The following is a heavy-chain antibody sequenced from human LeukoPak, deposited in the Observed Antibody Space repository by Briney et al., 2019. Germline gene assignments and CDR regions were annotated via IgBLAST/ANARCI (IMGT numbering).Heavy chain of an antibody. CDR1: GGSISSYY. J-gene: IGHJ5*02. V-gene: IGHV4-59*12. Sequence: SETLSLTCTVSGGSISSYYWSWIRQPPGKGLEWIGYISYRGSTNYSPSLKSRVTISVDTSKNQFSLKLSSVTAADTAVYYCARLGYCSSTSCYFGRFDPWGQGTLVTVSS. CDR2: ISYRGST. D-gene: IGHD2-2*01. CDR3: ARLGYCSSTSCYFGRFDP.